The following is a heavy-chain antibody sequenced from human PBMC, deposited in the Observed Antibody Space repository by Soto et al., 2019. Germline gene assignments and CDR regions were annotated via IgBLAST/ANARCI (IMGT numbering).Heavy chain of an antibody. CDR3: ARGGIVVPAAILDY. D-gene: IGHD2-2*02. CDR2: IIPILGIA. CDR1: GGTFSSYT. V-gene: IGHV1-69*02. Sequence: QVQLVHSGAEVKKPGSSVKVSCKASGGTFSSYTISWVRQAPGQGLEWMGRIIPILGIANYAQKFQGRVTITADKSTSTAYVELSSLRSEDTAVYYCARGGIVVPAAILDYWGQGTLVTVSS. J-gene: IGHJ4*02.